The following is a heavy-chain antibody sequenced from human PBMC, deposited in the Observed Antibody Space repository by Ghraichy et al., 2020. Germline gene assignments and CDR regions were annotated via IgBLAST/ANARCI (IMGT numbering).Heavy chain of an antibody. Sequence: SETLSLTCTFAGGSISNYYWTWIRQPPGKGLEWIGYIHYSGSTNHNPSLKSRVTISVDTSMKHFSLKVSSVTAADTAVYYCARDYCSGGSCNGMDVWGQGTTVTVSS. D-gene: IGHD2-15*01. CDR2: IHYSGST. CDR1: GGSISNYY. V-gene: IGHV4-59*01. J-gene: IGHJ6*02. CDR3: ARDYCSGGSCNGMDV.